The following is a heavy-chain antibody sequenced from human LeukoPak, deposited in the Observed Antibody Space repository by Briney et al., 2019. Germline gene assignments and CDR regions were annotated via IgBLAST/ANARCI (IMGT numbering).Heavy chain of an antibody. CDR2: IKYDGSEK. D-gene: IGHD1-1*01. CDR1: GFTFSSYE. J-gene: IGHJ4*02. CDR3: ARGGTTFEH. V-gene: IGHV3-7*01. Sequence: QPGGSLRLSCAASGFTFSSYEMNWVRQAPGKGLEWVANIKYDGSEKYYVDSVKGRFTISRDNAKNSLYLQMNSLRAEDTAVYYCARGGTTFEHWGQGTLVTVSS.